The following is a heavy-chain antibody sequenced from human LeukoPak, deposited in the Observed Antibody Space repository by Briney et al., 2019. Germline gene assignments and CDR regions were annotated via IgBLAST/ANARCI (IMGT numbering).Heavy chain of an antibody. J-gene: IGHJ4*02. CDR3: ARTSLYSSSPSFDY. CDR2: IYTSGST. V-gene: IGHV4-4*07. Sequence: SETLSLTCTVSGGSISSYYWSWIRQPAGKGLEWIGRIYTSGSTNYNPSLKSRVTMSVDTSKNQFSLKLSSVTAADTAVYYCARTSLYSSSPSFDYWGQGTLVTVS. CDR1: GGSISSYY. D-gene: IGHD6-6*01.